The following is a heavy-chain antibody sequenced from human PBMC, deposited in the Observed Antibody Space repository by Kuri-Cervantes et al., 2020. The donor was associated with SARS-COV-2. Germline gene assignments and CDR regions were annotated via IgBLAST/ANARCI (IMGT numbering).Heavy chain of an antibody. CDR3: GKVSWLQLWRRYSDS. J-gene: IGHJ4*02. Sequence: SETLSLTCTVSGGSISSSSYYWGWIRQPPGKGLEWIGSIYHSGSTYYNPSLKSRVTMSVDTSKNQFSLSLTSTTAADTAVYYCGKVSWLQLWRRYSDSWGQGALVTVSS. D-gene: IGHD5-24*01. CDR1: GGSISSSSYY. V-gene: IGHV4-39*07. CDR2: IYHSGST.